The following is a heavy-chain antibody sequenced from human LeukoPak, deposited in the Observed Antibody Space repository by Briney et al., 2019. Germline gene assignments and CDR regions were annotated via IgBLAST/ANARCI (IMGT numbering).Heavy chain of an antibody. CDR1: GFTFSSYA. D-gene: IGHD3-22*01. V-gene: IGHV3-30-3*01. CDR2: ISYDGSNK. J-gene: IGHJ4*02. Sequence: GGSLRLSCAASGFTFSSYAMHWVRQAPGKGLEWVAVISYDGSNKYYADSVKGRFTISRDNSKNTLYLQMNSLRAEDTAVYCCAKDLGYYDSSGYCDYWGQGTLVTVSS. CDR3: AKDLGYYDSSGYCDY.